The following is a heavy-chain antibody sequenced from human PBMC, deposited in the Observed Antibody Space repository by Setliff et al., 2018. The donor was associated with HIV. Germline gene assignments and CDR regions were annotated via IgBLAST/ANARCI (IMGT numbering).Heavy chain of an antibody. CDR2: VTASDGNT. D-gene: IGHD3-22*01. J-gene: IGHJ6*02. CDR1: GYTFTSYD. V-gene: IGHV1-18*01. Sequence: ASVKVSCKASGYTFTSYDISCVRQAPGQGLEWMGWVTASDGNTNYAQKLQGRVTMTTDTSTSTAYMELRSLRSDDTAVYYCAREIGDYYDSSGYYPPTDYYYGMDVWGQGTTVTVSS. CDR3: AREIGDYYDSSGYYPPTDYYYGMDV.